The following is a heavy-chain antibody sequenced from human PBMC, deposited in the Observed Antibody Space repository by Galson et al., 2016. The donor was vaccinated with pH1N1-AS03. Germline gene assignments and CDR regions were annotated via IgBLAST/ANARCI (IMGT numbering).Heavy chain of an antibody. CDR1: GFSVDDYG. CDR2: ISSRRRTI. CDR3: ARDALGGEYGMDV. V-gene: IGHV3-48*01. J-gene: IGHJ6*02. D-gene: IGHD3-16*01. Sequence: SLRLSCAASGFSVDDYGMSWVRQGPGKGLEWVSYISSRRRTIYYADSVKGRFTISTDNAKNSLYLQMSSLRASDTAVYYCARDALGGEYGMDVWGQGTTVTVSS.